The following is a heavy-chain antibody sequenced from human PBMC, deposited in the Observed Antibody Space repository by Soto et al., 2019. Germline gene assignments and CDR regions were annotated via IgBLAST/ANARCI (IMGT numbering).Heavy chain of an antibody. CDR3: ARRATEVGYDY. CDR2: IYPGDSDT. CDR1: GYSFTSYW. V-gene: IGHV5-51*01. Sequence: GESLKISCKGSGYSFTSYWIGWVRQMPGKGLEWMGIIYPGDSDTKYSSSFQGQVTISADKSIGTAYLQWSSLKASDTAMYYCARRATEVGYDYWGQGTLVTVSS. D-gene: IGHD2-8*02. J-gene: IGHJ4*02.